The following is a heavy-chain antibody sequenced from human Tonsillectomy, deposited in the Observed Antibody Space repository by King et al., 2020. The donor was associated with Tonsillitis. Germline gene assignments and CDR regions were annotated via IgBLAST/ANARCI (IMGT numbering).Heavy chain of an antibody. CDR2: IKEDGSEK. Sequence: VQLVESGGGLVQPGGSLRLSCAVSGFSFSANWMTWVRQTPNKGLEWVANIKEDGSEKYYVDSVKGRFTISRDNAKNSVYLQMNSLRAEDTAVYYCATGSESSGYRPSHYWGQGTLVTVSS. D-gene: IGHD3-22*01. CDR1: GFSFSANW. CDR3: ATGSESSGYRPSHY. V-gene: IGHV3-7*03. J-gene: IGHJ4*02.